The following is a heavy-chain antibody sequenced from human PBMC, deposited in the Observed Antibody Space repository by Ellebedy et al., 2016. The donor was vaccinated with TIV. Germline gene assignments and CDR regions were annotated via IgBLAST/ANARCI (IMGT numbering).Heavy chain of an antibody. V-gene: IGHV3-30*04. Sequence: PGGSLRFSCAASEFNHAFHWVRQAPGKGLEGVAVISYDASKEDYADSVKGRFTISRDNSKNTLYLQMNSLRVEDTAVYYCARDLWFGEGDAFDIWGQGTMVTVSS. J-gene: IGHJ3*02. CDR3: ARDLWFGEGDAFDI. CDR1: EFNHA. D-gene: IGHD3-10*01. CDR2: ISYDASKE.